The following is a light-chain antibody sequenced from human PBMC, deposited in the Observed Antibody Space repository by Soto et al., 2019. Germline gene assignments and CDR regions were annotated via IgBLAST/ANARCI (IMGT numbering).Light chain of an antibody. CDR3: QQVQCYPST. J-gene: IGKJ3*01. CDR2: AAY. CDR1: QDISSY. V-gene: IGKV1-9*01. Sequence: DIQLTQSPAFLSASVGDRVTITCRASQDISSYLAWYQQKPGKAPKLLIYAAYILQSGVPSRFSGSGSGTAFTLTISSLQPEDSATYYCQQVQCYPSTFGPGTKVDIK.